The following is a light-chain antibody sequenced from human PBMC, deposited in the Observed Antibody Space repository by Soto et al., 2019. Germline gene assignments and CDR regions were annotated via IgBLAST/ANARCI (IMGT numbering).Light chain of an antibody. CDR1: HGISSY. V-gene: IGKV1-9*01. CDR3: QQHKDYPLT. J-gene: IGKJ5*01. CDR2: AAS. Sequence: DIQLTQSPSFLSASVGDRVTITCRASHGISSYLTWYQQKPGKAPTVLIYAASTLQGGVPSRFSGSGSGTEFTLTISSLQSEDFASYYCQQHKDYPLTFGRGTRLEIK.